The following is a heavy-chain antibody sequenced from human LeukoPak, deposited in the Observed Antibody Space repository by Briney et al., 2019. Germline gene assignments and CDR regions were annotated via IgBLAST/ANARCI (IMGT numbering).Heavy chain of an antibody. Sequence: SETLSLTCAVYGGSFSGYYWSWIRQPPGKGLEWIGEINHSGSTNYNPSLKSRVTTSVDTSKNQFSLKLSSVTAADTAVYYCARGLVAARNLDYWGQGTLVTVSS. D-gene: IGHD6-13*01. CDR1: GGSFSGYY. V-gene: IGHV4-34*01. CDR3: ARGLVAARNLDY. J-gene: IGHJ4*02. CDR2: INHSGST.